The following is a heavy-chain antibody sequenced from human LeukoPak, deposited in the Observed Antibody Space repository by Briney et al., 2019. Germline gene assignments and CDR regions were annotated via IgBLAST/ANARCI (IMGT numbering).Heavy chain of an antibody. CDR1: GYTFTSYG. V-gene: IGHV1-18*01. CDR3: ARGRGSRDAFDI. J-gene: IGHJ3*02. CDR2: VNTANGNT. D-gene: IGHD1-26*01. Sequence: ASVKVSCKASGYTFTSYGISWVRQAPGQGLEWMGWVNTANGNTKYSQKFQGRVTITRDTSASTAYMELSSLRSEDTAVYYCARGRGSRDAFDIWGQGTMVTVSS.